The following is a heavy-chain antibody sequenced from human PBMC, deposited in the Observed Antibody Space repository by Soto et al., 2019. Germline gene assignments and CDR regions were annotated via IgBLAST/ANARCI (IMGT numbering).Heavy chain of an antibody. V-gene: IGHV3-30*18. D-gene: IGHD1-26*01. CDR2: ISYDGSNK. CDR1: GFTFSSYG. Sequence: GGSLRLSCAASGFTFSSYGMHWVRQAPGKGLEWVAVISYDGSNKYYADSVKGRFTISRDNSKNTLYLQMNSLRAEDTAVYYCAKDQGGYFSFHYYGMDVWGQGTTVTVSS. J-gene: IGHJ6*02. CDR3: AKDQGGYFSFHYYGMDV.